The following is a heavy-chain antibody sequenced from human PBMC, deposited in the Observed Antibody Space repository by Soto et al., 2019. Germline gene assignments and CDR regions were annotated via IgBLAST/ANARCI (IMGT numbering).Heavy chain of an antibody. CDR1: GGSISSYY. CDR2: IYYSGST. J-gene: IGHJ4*02. D-gene: IGHD5-18*01. Sequence: QVQLQESGPGLVKPSETLSLTCTVSGGSISSYYWSWIRQPPGKGLEWIGYIYYSGSTNYNPSLMSRVTISVDTSKDQFSLKLSYVPAADAAVYYGARGIRLWLPGAVDYWGQGTLVTVSS. CDR3: ARGIRLWLPGAVDY. V-gene: IGHV4-59*01.